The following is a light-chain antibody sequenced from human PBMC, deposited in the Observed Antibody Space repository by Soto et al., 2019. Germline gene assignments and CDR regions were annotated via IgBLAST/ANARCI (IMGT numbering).Light chain of an antibody. J-gene: IGKJ4*01. Sequence: EIVLTQSPATLSSFPGDRVTLSCRASQYINTRLAWYQHRPGQSPRLLIYQTSLRAAGIPARFSASGSGTDFTLTISDVQPEDFALYYCQPYNNWPLTFGGGTKVDIK. CDR2: QTS. CDR1: QYINTR. V-gene: IGKV3-11*01. CDR3: QPYNNWPLT.